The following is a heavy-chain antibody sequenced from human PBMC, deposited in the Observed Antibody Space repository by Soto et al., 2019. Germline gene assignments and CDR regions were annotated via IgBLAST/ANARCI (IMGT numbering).Heavy chain of an antibody. Sequence: GGSLRLSCAASGFTFSSYAMHWVRQAPGKGLEWVAVISYDGSNKYYADSVKGRFTISRDNSKNTLYLQMNSLRAEDTAVYYCARDFTVVVPAAMFHYYYGMDVWGQGTTVTVSS. CDR1: GFTFSSYA. CDR3: ARDFTVVVPAAMFHYYYGMDV. CDR2: ISYDGSNK. J-gene: IGHJ6*02. D-gene: IGHD2-2*01. V-gene: IGHV3-30-3*01.